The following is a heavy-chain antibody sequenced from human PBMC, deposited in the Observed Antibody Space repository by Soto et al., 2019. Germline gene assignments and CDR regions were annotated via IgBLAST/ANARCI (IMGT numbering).Heavy chain of an antibody. V-gene: IGHV3-21*01. D-gene: IGHD3-10*01. J-gene: IGHJ4*02. CDR3: ARDGRRCRRFGECTVYYFDY. CDR2: ISSSSSYI. Sequence: GGSLRLSCAASGFTFSSYSMNWVRQAPGKGLEWVSSISSSSSYIYYADSVKGRFTISRDNAKNSLYLQMNSLRAEDTAVYYCARDGRRCRRFGECTVYYFDYWGQGTLVTVSS. CDR1: GFTFSSYS.